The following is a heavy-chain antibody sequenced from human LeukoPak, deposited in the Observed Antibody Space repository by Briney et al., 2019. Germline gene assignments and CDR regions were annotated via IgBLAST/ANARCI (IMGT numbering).Heavy chain of an antibody. V-gene: IGHV4-39*01. Sequence: SETLSLTCTVSGGSISSSSHYWGWIRQPPGKGLEWIGSIYYSGTTAYNPSLKSRVTISVDTSKNLFSLKLSSVTAADTAVYYCVRWQSGSMFHPPWGQGTLVTVSS. J-gene: IGHJ5*02. D-gene: IGHD3-10*02. CDR2: IYYSGTT. CDR3: VRWQSGSMFHPP. CDR1: GGSISSSSHY.